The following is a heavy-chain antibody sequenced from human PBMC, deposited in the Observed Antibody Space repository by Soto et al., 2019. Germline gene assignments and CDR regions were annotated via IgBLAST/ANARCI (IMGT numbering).Heavy chain of an antibody. D-gene: IGHD4-17*01. CDR3: ARDDGDSYYYGMDV. V-gene: IGHV4-31*03. CDR1: GGSISSGGYY. Sequence: QVQLQESGPGLVKPSQTLSLTCTVSGGSISSGGYYWSWIRQHPGKGLEWIGYIYYSGSTYYNPSLKSRVTISVDTSKNQFSLKLSSVADADTAVYYCARDDGDSYYYGMDVWGQGTTVTVSS. CDR2: IYYSGST. J-gene: IGHJ6*02.